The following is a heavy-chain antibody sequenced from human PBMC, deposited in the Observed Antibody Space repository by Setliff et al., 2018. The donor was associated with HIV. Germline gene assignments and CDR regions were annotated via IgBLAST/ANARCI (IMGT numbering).Heavy chain of an antibody. CDR3: ARGLDVWGTYRYRNYFDY. Sequence: PSETLSLTCAVSGYSISSGYYWGWIRQSPGKGLEWIGEINHGGSTICNPSLKSRVTISIDTSKNQFSPNLTSVTAADTAIYYCARGLDVWGTYRYRNYFDYWGQGTLVTV. V-gene: IGHV4-38-2*01. CDR2: INHGGST. J-gene: IGHJ4*02. D-gene: IGHD3-16*02. CDR1: GYSISSGYY.